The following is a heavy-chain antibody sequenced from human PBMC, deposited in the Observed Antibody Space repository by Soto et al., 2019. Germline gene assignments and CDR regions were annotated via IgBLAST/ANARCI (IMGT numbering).Heavy chain of an antibody. CDR1: GFTFSSYA. CDR2: ISGSGGST. V-gene: IGHV3-23*01. D-gene: IGHD1-1*01. Sequence: GGSLRLSCAASGFTFSSYAMSWVRQAPGKGLEWVSAISGSGGSTYYADSVKGRFTISRDNSKNTLYLQMNSLRAEDTAVYYCAKVRLPRGNWNDVAVDYYYYMDVWGKGTTVTVSS. J-gene: IGHJ6*03. CDR3: AKVRLPRGNWNDVAVDYYYYMDV.